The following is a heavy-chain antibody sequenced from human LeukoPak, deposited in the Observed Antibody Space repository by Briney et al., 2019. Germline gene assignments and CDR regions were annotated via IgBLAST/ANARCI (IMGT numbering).Heavy chain of an antibody. J-gene: IGHJ4*02. Sequence: NASETLSLTCAVSGASVNTLYWSWIRQPPGKGLEWIGYMLDTVTTKDNPSLKSRFTLSADTSKNQFSLRLTSVTAADTAVYYCATIKRGNIFGYFDFWGQGIPVTVSS. D-gene: IGHD5-18*01. CDR1: GASVNTLY. CDR2: MLDTVTT. V-gene: IGHV4-59*02. CDR3: ATIKRGNIFGYFDF.